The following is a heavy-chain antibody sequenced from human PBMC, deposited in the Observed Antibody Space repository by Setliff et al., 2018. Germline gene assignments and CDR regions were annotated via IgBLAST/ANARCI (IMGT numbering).Heavy chain of an antibody. J-gene: IGHJ4*02. D-gene: IGHD3-10*01. V-gene: IGHV4-59*02. CDR1: GGSVSSHY. CDR2: IFYSGDT. Sequence: ETLSLTCTVSGGSVSSHYWSWIRQPPGKGLEWIGFIFYSGDTKSNPSLKSRVTMSVDTSKNQFSLKLSSVTAADTAVYYCARDQTYYGSGTYTRWFDYWGQGTLVTVSS. CDR3: ARDQTYYGSGTYTRWFDY.